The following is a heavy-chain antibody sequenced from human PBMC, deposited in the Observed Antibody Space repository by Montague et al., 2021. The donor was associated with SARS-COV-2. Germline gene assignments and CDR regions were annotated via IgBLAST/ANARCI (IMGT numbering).Heavy chain of an antibody. V-gene: IGHV4-39*07. CDR2: IYYSGST. Sequence: SETLSLTCTVSGGSISSSSNYWGWIRQPPGKGLEWIGSIYYSGSTYYNSSLKSRVTISVDTSKNQFSLKLTSVTPADTAVYYCARAANILSGFYNHPFEYWGQGILVTVSS. CDR3: ARAANILSGFYNHPFEY. J-gene: IGHJ4*02. CDR1: GGSISSSSNY. D-gene: IGHD3-9*01.